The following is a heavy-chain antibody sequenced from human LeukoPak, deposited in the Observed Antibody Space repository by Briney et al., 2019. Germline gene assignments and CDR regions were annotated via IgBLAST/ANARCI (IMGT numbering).Heavy chain of an antibody. J-gene: IGHJ4*02. CDR2: ISGSGGST. CDR1: GFTFNTYA. CDR3: AKDAYSYGYFDY. V-gene: IGHV3-23*01. D-gene: IGHD5-18*01. Sequence: GGSLRLSCAGSGFTFNTYAMSWVRQAPGKGLEWVSAISGSGGSTYYADSVKGRFTISRDNSKNTLYLQMNSLRAEDTAVYYCAKDAYSYGYFDYWGQGTLVTVSS.